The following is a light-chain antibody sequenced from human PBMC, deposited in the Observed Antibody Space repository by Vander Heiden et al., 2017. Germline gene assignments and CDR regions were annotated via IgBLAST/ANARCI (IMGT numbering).Light chain of an antibody. J-gene: IGKJ2*01. CDR3: MQALQTPRYT. V-gene: IGKV2-28*01. CDR2: LGS. CDR1: QSLLHSNGYNY. Sequence: DIVMTQSPFSLPVTHGEPASISCRSSQSLLHSNGYNYLDWYLQKPGQSPQLLIYLGSNRASGVPDRFSGSGSGTDFTLKISRVEAEDVGVYYCMQALQTPRYTFGQGTKLEIK.